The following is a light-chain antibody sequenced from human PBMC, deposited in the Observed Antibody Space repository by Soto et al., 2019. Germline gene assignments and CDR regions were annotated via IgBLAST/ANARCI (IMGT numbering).Light chain of an antibody. CDR2: DAS. CDR3: QHRSNWTPT. CDR1: QSVSSY. J-gene: IGKJ1*01. Sequence: EIVLTQSPATLSLSPGERATLSCRASQSVSSYLAWYQQKPGQAPRLLIYDASTRATGIPARFSGGGSGTYFTITITRVEPEDFAVYYCQHRSNWTPTFGQGTKVDIK. V-gene: IGKV3-11*01.